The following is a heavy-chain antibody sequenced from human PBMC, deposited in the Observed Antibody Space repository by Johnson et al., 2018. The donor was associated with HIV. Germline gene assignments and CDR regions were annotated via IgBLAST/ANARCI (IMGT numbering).Heavy chain of an antibody. D-gene: IGHD2-15*01. V-gene: IGHV3-9*01. Sequence: VQLVESGGGLIQPGGSLRLSCAASGFTFDDYAMHWVRQAPGKGLEWVSGISWNRGSIGYADSVKGRFTISRDNSKNTLYLQMNSLSAEDTAVYYCASILVVAAQEADAFDIWGQGTMVTVSS. J-gene: IGHJ3*02. CDR1: GFTFDDYA. CDR2: ISWNRGSI. CDR3: ASILVVAAQEADAFDI.